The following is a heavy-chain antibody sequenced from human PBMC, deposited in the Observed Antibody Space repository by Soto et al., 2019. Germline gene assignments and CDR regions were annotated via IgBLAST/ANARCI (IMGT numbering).Heavy chain of an antibody. CDR2: IYHSGST. CDR1: GYSISSGYY. D-gene: IGHD5-18*01. CDR3: ARETYGYSIDY. J-gene: IGHJ4*02. Sequence: SETLSLTCAVSGYSISSGYYWGWIRQPPGKGLEWIGSIYHSGSTYYNPSLKSRVTISVDRSKNQFSLKLSSVTAADTAVYYCARETYGYSIDYWGQGTLVTVSS. V-gene: IGHV4-38-2*02.